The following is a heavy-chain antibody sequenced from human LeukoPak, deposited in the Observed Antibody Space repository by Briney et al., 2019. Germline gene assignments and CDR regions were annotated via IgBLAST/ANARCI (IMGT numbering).Heavy chain of an antibody. J-gene: IGHJ4*02. V-gene: IGHV4-39*02. CDR3: ARDVVAAVGTFDY. CDR1: GGSISSSSYY. CDR2: IYYSGST. D-gene: IGHD6-13*01. Sequence: SETLSVTCTVSGGSISSSSYYWGWIRQPPGKGLEWIGSIYYSGSTYYNPSLKSRVTISVDTSKNQFSLKLSSVTAADTAVYYCARDVVAAVGTFDYWGQGTLVTVSS.